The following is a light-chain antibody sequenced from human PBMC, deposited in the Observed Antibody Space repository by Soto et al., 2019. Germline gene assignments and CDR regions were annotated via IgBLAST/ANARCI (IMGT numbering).Light chain of an antibody. CDR2: EVT. CDR3: TSYSSIPPHVL. Sequence: QSALTQPASVSGSPGQSITISCTGTSSDVGGYKYVSWYQQHPGKAPKLMIYEVTYRFSGVSGRFSASKSANTASLTISGLQPEDEAVYYCTSYSSIPPHVLFGGGTKLTVL. J-gene: IGLJ2*01. V-gene: IGLV2-14*01. CDR1: SSDVGGYKY.